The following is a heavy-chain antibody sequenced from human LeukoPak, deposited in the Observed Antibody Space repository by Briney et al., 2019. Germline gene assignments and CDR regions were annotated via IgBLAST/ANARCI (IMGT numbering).Heavy chain of an antibody. V-gene: IGHV4-59*08. CDR3: ALVYYDSSGPYFQH. J-gene: IGHJ1*01. CDR1: GGSISGYY. D-gene: IGHD3-22*01. Sequence: SETLSLTCAVSGGSISGYYWSWIRQPPGKGLEWIGYIYDSGSTNYNPSLKSRVTISVDTSKNQFSLKLSSVTAADTAVYYCALVYYDSSGPYFQHWGQGTLVTVSS. CDR2: IYDSGST.